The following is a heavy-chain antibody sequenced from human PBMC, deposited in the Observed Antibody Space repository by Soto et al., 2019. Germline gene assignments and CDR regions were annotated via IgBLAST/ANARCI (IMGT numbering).Heavy chain of an antibody. V-gene: IGHV4-30-2*06. D-gene: IGHD1-26*01. J-gene: IGHJ5*02. CDR2: IFHTGST. Sequence: WTWIRQSPGKGLEWIGYIFHTGSTQYNPSLQSRVTISLDRSKNQVSLKLTSVTVADTAVYFCATGRDWFDPWGQGTLVTVSS. CDR3: ATGRDWFDP.